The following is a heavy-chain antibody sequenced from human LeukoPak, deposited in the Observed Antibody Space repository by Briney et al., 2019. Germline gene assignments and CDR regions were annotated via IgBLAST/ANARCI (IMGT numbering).Heavy chain of an antibody. Sequence: GGSLRLSCAASGSTFSSYWMSWVRQAPGKGLEWVANIKQDGSEKYYVDSVKGRFTISRDNAKNSLYLQMNSLRAEDTAVYYCAREVEMATIIYFDYWGQGTLVTVSS. V-gene: IGHV3-7*01. CDR3: AREVEMATIIYFDY. J-gene: IGHJ4*02. CDR2: IKQDGSEK. D-gene: IGHD5-24*01. CDR1: GSTFSSYW.